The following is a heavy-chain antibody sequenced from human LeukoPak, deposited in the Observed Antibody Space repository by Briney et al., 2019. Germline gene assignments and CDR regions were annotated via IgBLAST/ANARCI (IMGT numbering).Heavy chain of an antibody. V-gene: IGHV3-7*01. CDR3: ARDAYCSGGTCYIY. J-gene: IGHJ4*02. Sequence: GGSLRLSCAASGFTFSNYKMSWVGQAPGKGLEWVANINQDGSEKNYVDSVKGRFTISRDNAENSLDLQMNSLRVEDTAVYYCARDAYCSGGTCYIYWGQGTLVTVSS. D-gene: IGHD2-15*01. CDR1: GFTFSNYK. CDR2: INQDGSEK.